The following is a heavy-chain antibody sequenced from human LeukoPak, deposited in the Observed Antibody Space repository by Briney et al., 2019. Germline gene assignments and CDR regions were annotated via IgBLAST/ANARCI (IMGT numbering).Heavy chain of an antibody. J-gene: IGHJ6*02. CDR2: IYYSGST. CDR3: ARASFSYRYYYYGMDV. V-gene: IGHV4-59*01. D-gene: IGHD3-16*01. CDR1: GGSISSYY. Sequence: SETLSLTCTVSGGSISSYYWSWIRQPPGKGLEWIGYIYYSGSTNYNPSLKSRVTISVDTSKNQFSLKLGSVTAADAAVYYCARASFSYRYYYYGMDVWGQGTTVTVSS.